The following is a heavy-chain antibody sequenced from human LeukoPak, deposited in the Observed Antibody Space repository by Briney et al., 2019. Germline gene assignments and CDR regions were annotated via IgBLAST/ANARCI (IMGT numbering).Heavy chain of an antibody. CDR1: GFTFRSYA. D-gene: IGHD2-2*01. V-gene: IGHV3-23*01. CDR3: AKRRYCTSTSCHDFDY. CDR2: ISADGDST. J-gene: IGHJ4*02. Sequence: SGRSVRLSCAASGFTFRSYAMNWVRQAPGKGLEWVSAISADGDSTYYADSVKGRFTISRDNSKNTLYLQMNSLRPGDTDVYYCAKRRYCTSTSCHDFDYWGQGTLVTVSS.